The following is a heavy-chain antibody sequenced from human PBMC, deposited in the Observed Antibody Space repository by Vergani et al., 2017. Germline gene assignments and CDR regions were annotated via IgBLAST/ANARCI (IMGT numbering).Heavy chain of an antibody. Sequence: QVQLVQSGAEVKKPGASVKVSCKASGYTFSTYGISWVRQAPGQGLEWMGWISAYNGNTNYPEKFQGRLTMTTDKSTSTAYMEVRSLRSDDTAVYYCARDLWFGAPGPTNWFDPWGQGTLVTVSS. CDR1: GYTFSTYG. CDR2: ISAYNGNT. V-gene: IGHV1-18*01. D-gene: IGHD3-10*01. CDR3: ARDLWFGAPGPTNWFDP. J-gene: IGHJ5*02.